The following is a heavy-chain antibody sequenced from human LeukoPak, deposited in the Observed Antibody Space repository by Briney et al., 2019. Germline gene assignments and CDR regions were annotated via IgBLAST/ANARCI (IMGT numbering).Heavy chain of an antibody. D-gene: IGHD6-6*01. CDR2: IYYSGST. Sequence: PSETLSLTCTVSGGSHSSYYWSWIRQPAGKGLEWIGYIYYSGSTNYNPSLKSRVTISVDTSKNQFSLKLSSVTAADTAVYYCARSEYSSSFAPRYYGMDVWGQGTTVTVSS. CDR3: ARSEYSSSFAPRYYGMDV. J-gene: IGHJ6*02. CDR1: GGSHSSYY. V-gene: IGHV4-59*01.